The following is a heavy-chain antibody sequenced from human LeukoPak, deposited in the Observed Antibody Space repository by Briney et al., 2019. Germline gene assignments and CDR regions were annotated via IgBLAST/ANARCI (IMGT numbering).Heavy chain of an antibody. CDR3: ARGVDIVVVVAATFGWFDP. J-gene: IGHJ5*02. V-gene: IGHV4-59*12. CDR1: GGSISNYY. Sequence: ASETLSLTCTVSGGSISNYYWSWIRQPPGKGLEWIGYIYYSGSTNYNPSLKSRVTISVDTSKNQFSLKLSSVTAADTAVYYCARGVDIVVVVAATFGWFDPWGQGTLVTVSS. CDR2: IYYSGST. D-gene: IGHD2-15*01.